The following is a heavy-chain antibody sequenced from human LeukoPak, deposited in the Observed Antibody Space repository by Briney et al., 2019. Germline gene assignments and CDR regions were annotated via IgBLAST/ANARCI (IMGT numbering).Heavy chain of an antibody. Sequence: PSETLSLTCAVYGWSFSGYYWSWIRQPPGKGLEWIGEIYHSGSTNYNPSLKSRVTISVDTSKNQFSLKLSSVTAADTAVYYCARQGHRKRITMIARAIGFDYWGQGTLVTVSS. V-gene: IGHV4-34*01. CDR2: IYHSGST. J-gene: IGHJ4*02. CDR3: ARQGHRKRITMIARAIGFDY. D-gene: IGHD3-22*01. CDR1: GWSFSGYY.